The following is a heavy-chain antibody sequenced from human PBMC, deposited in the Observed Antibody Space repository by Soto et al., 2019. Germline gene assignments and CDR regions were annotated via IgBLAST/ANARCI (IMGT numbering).Heavy chain of an antibody. CDR2: IKSETDGGTI. CDR1: GFTFSNVW. CDR3: TPLALKYNSDWYPLSD. D-gene: IGHD6-19*01. J-gene: IGHJ4*02. Sequence: EVQLVESGGGLVKPGGSLRLSCAGSGFTFSNVWMNWVRQAPGKGLEWVGRIKSETDGGTIDYAAPVKGRFTISRDDSNNTPYRQMNSLKTEDTATYYCTPLALKYNSDWYPLSDWGQGTRVTVSS. V-gene: IGHV3-15*07.